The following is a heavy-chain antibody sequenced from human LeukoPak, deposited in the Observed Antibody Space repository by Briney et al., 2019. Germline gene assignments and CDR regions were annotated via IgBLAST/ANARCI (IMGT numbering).Heavy chain of an antibody. Sequence: PSETLSLTCSVSGASIRSYHWSWIRQPPGKGLEWFGYIYTCGSTNHRPPLKGPVSLSMDTPKNNFSLTMSSVTAADTAVYYCARHPLLGSYWFFDLWGRGTLVTVSS. CDR2: IYTCGST. D-gene: IGHD2-8*02. V-gene: IGHV4-4*09. CDR3: ARHPLLGSYWFFDL. J-gene: IGHJ2*01. CDR1: GASIRSYH.